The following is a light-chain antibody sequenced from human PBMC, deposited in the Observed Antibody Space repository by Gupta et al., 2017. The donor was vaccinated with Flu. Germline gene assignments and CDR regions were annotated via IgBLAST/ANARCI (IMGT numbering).Light chain of an antibody. CDR1: NSNIGSNT. CDR3: AAWDDSLNGYV. J-gene: IGLJ1*01. V-gene: IGLV1-44*01. Sequence: ASGTPGQRVSLSCSGSNSNIGSNTVAWYQQLPGAAPKVLIYSDNQRPSGVPDRFSGSKSGSSASLGISGLEPEDEADYYCAAWDDSLNGYV. CDR2: SDN.